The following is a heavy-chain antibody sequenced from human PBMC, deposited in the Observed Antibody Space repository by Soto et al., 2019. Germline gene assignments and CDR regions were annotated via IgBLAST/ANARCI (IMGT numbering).Heavy chain of an antibody. D-gene: IGHD3-3*01. V-gene: IGHV4-4*07. Sequence: SETLSLTCTVSGGSISGYYWSWIRQPAGKGLEWIGRIYTSGSTNYNPSLKSRVTMSVDTSKNQFSLKLSSVTAADTAVYYCARITTVFTIFGTGIIDYWGQGTLVTVSS. J-gene: IGHJ4*02. CDR2: IYTSGST. CDR1: GGSISGYY. CDR3: ARITTVFTIFGTGIIDY.